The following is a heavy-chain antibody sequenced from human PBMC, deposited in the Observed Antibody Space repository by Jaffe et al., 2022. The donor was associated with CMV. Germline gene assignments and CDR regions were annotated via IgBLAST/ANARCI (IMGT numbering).Heavy chain of an antibody. CDR3: ARVVGATPEIDAFDI. Sequence: QVQLQESGPGLVKPSETLSLTCTVSGGSISSYYWSWIRQPPGKGLEWIGYIYYSGSTNYNPSLKSRVTISVDTSKNQFSLKLSSVTAADTAVYYCARVVGATPEIDAFDIWGQGTMVTVSS. V-gene: IGHV4-59*01. J-gene: IGHJ3*02. D-gene: IGHD1-26*01. CDR2: IYYSGST. CDR1: GGSISSYY.